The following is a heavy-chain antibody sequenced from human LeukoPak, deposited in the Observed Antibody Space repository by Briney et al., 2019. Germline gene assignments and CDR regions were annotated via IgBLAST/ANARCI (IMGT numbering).Heavy chain of an antibody. CDR3: VKAHLGGSCYFF. CDR2: INPTGDST. Sequence: PGGSLRLSCATSGFTFSGYGMHWVRQAPGKGLEWVSAINPTGDSTFYADSVKGRFTISRDNSKNTLYLQMNSLRAEDTAVYYCVKAHLGGSCYFFWGQGTLVTVSS. D-gene: IGHD2-15*01. J-gene: IGHJ4*02. CDR1: GFTFSGYG. V-gene: IGHV3-23*01.